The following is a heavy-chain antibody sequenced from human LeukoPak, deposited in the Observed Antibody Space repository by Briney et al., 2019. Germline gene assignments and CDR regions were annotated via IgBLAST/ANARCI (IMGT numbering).Heavy chain of an antibody. V-gene: IGHV1-69*05. CDR1: GGTFSSYA. Sequence: SVKVSCKASGGTFSSYAISWVRQAPGQGLEWMGGIIPIFGTANYAQKFQSRVTITTDESTSTAYMELSSLRSEDTAVYYCARDLGYCSSTSCYRAFDICGEGPMVTVSS. J-gene: IGHJ3*02. D-gene: IGHD2-2*01. CDR2: IIPIFGTA. CDR3: ARDLGYCSSTSCYRAFDI.